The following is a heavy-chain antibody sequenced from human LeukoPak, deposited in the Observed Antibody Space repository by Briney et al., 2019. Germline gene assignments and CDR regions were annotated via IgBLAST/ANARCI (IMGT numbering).Heavy chain of an antibody. CDR1: GYTFRNYG. CDR3: AREVYDSSGYFDY. D-gene: IGHD3-22*01. Sequence: ASVKVSCKTSGYTFRNYGITWVRQIPGQGLEWMGWISPYNGNTNYAQKLQGRVTMTTDTSTSTAYMELRSLTSDDTAVYYCAREVYDSSGYFDYWGQGTLVTVSS. CDR2: ISPYNGNT. J-gene: IGHJ4*02. V-gene: IGHV1-18*01.